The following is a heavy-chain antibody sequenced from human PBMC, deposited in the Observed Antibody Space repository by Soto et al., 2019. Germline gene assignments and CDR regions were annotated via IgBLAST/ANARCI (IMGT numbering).Heavy chain of an antibody. CDR3: TPLALKYNSDWYPLSD. D-gene: IGHD6-19*01. V-gene: IGHV3-15*07. CDR2: INSGTDGGTI. J-gene: IGHJ4*02. CDR1: GFTFSNVW. Sequence: EVQLVESGGGLVKPGGSLRLSCAGSGFTFSNVWMNWVRQAPGKGLEWVGRINSGTDGGTIEYAAPVKGRFTTSRDDSNNTLYLQINSPKTEETATYFCTPLALKYNSDWYPLSDWGQGTRVTVSS.